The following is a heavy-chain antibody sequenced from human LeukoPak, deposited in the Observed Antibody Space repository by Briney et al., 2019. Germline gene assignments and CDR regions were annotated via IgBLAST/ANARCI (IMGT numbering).Heavy chain of an antibody. Sequence: GESLKISCKGSGYSFTSYWIGWVRQMPGKGLEWMGIIYPGDSDTTYSPSFQGQVTISADKSISTAYLQWSSLKASDTAMYYCARRDGYCSSTSCYADYYYGMDVWGQGTAVTVSS. D-gene: IGHD2-2*01. V-gene: IGHV5-51*01. CDR2: IYPGDSDT. CDR1: GYSFTSYW. J-gene: IGHJ6*02. CDR3: ARRDGYCSSTSCYADYYYGMDV.